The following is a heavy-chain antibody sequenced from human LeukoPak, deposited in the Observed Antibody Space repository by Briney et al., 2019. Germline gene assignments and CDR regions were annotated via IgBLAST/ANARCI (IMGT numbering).Heavy chain of an antibody. V-gene: IGHV3-23*01. J-gene: IGHJ3*02. CDR3: AKDRRRDGFNDAFDI. CDR2: ISGSGGST. Sequence: GGSLRLSCAASGFTLSSYAMSWVRQAPGKRLEWVSAISGSGGSTYYADSVKGRFTISRDNSKNTLYLQMNSLRAEDTAVYYCAKDRRRDGFNDAFDIWGQGTMVTVSS. CDR1: GFTLSSYA. D-gene: IGHD5-24*01.